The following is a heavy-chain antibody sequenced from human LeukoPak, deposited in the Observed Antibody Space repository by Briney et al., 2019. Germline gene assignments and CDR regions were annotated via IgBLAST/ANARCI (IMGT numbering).Heavy chain of an antibody. J-gene: IGHJ4*02. CDR2: IIVGNGKT. D-gene: IGHD3-10*01. CDR3: AADLEHGFAL. V-gene: IGHV1-58*02. Sequence: ASVKVSCTASGFIFRNSAIQWVRQARGQPLEWMGWIIVGNGKTDYAQKFQDRVIITNDMSTSTVYMELRSLGSEDTALYYCAADLEHGFALWGPGTLVTVSS. CDR1: GFIFRNSA.